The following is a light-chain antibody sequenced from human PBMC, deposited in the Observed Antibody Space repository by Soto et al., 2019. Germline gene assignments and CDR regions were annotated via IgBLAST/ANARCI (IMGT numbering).Light chain of an antibody. Sequence: DLQMTQSQSSLYAYVGDRVTITCRASQSISNYLNWYQQKPGKAPNLLIYAASTLQSGVPSRFSGSGSGTDFTLTISSLQAEDFATYYCQQSYSSPCKFGKGTNVDIK. J-gene: IGKJ1*01. CDR2: AAS. CDR1: QSISNY. CDR3: QQSYSSPCK. V-gene: IGKV1-39*01.